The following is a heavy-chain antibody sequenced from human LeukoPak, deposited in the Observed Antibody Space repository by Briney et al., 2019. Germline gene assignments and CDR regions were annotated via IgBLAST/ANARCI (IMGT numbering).Heavy chain of an antibody. Sequence: SETLSLTCTVSGGSISSHYWSWIRQPAGKGLEWIGRIYTSGSTNYNPSLKSRVTMSVDTSKNQFSLKLSSVTAADTAVYYCARDLIPYCSSTSCYSANWFDPWGQGTLVTVSS. D-gene: IGHD2-2*01. CDR3: ARDLIPYCSSTSCYSANWFDP. J-gene: IGHJ5*02. CDR2: IYTSGST. V-gene: IGHV4-4*07. CDR1: GGSISSHY.